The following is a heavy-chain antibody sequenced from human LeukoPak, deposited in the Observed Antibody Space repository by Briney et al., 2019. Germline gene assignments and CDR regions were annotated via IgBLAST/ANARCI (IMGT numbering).Heavy chain of an antibody. CDR2: IRYDGSNK. CDR3: AKERGVTTGWFDY. V-gene: IGHV3-30*02. J-gene: IGHJ4*02. D-gene: IGHD4-17*01. Sequence: GGSLRLSCAASGFTFSSYGMHWVRQAPGKGLGWVAFIRYDGSNKYYADSVKGRFTISRDNSKNTLYLQMNSLRAEDTAVYYCAKERGVTTGWFDYWGQGTLVTVSS. CDR1: GFTFSSYG.